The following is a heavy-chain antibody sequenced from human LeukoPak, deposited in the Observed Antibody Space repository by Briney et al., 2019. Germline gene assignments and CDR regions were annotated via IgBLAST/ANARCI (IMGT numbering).Heavy chain of an antibody. CDR2: IIPIFGTA. CDR1: GGTFSSYA. Sequence: GASVKVSCKASGGTFSSYAISWVRQAPGQGLEWMGGIIPIFGTANYAQKFQGRVTITADESTSTAYMELSSLRSEDTAVYYCAREPGFAGALDYWGQGTLVTVSS. V-gene: IGHV1-69*13. CDR3: AREPGFAGALDY. D-gene: IGHD1-1*01. J-gene: IGHJ4*02.